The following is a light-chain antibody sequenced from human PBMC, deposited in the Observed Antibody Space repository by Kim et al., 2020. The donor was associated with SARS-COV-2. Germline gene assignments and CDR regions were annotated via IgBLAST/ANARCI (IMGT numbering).Light chain of an antibody. Sequence: LSPGERATRSCRASQSVSSNYLAWYQHKNGQAPRLLIYGASRRATGIPDKFSGSGSGTDFTLTIDRLEPEDFAVYHCQQYGSSPVTFGGGTKLEI. CDR2: GAS. CDR1: QSVSSNY. V-gene: IGKV3-20*01. CDR3: QQYGSSPVT. J-gene: IGKJ4*01.